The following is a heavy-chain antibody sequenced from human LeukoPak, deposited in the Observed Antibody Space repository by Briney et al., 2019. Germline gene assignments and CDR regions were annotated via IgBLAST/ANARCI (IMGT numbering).Heavy chain of an antibody. V-gene: IGHV4-61*08. J-gene: IGHJ5*02. Sequence: SETLSLTCTVSGNSISSGDYYWSWIRQPPGKGLEWIGYIYYSGSTNYNPSLKSRVTISVDTSKNQFSLKLSSVTAADTAVYYCARDNSVRDEAWWFNPWGQGTLVTVSS. D-gene: IGHD5-24*01. CDR3: ARDNSVRDEAWWFNP. CDR1: GNSISSGDYY. CDR2: IYYSGST.